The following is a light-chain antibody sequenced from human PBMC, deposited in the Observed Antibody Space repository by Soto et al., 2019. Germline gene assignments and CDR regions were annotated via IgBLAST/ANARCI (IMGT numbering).Light chain of an antibody. Sequence: DIVMTQSPDSLAVSLGERATINCKSSQSVLYSSNNKNYLAWYQQKPRQPPKLLIYWASTRDSGVPDRFSGSGSGTDFTLTISSLQAEDVTVYYCQQYYSTPTWTFGQGTKVDIK. J-gene: IGKJ1*01. CDR3: QQYYSTPTWT. CDR2: WAS. V-gene: IGKV4-1*01. CDR1: QSVLYSSNNKNY.